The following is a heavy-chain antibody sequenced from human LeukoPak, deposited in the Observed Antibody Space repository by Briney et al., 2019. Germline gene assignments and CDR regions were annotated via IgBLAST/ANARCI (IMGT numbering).Heavy chain of an antibody. CDR1: GFTFSSYW. J-gene: IGHJ1*01. CDR3: ARPTAATSLSSSFQH. Sequence: PGGSPRLSCAASGFTFSSYWMHWVRQAPGKGLVWVSRINTDGSSRTYADSVKGRFTISRDNAKNTLYLEMNSLRAEDTAVYYCARPTAATSLSSSFQHWGQGTLVTVSS. V-gene: IGHV3-74*01. D-gene: IGHD6-6*01. CDR2: INTDGSSR.